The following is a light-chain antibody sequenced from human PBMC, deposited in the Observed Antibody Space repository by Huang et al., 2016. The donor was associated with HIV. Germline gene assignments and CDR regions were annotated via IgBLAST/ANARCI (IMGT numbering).Light chain of an antibody. CDR3: MQSKQLPPT. CDR1: QSLLYSDGKTT. Sequence: EIVMTQSPLSLSVTPGQPASISCKSTQSLLYSDGKTTLCWYVHKAGQPPQLLIYEVSNRFAGVPDRFSGSGSGTDFTLKISRVEAEDVGLYYCMQSKQLPPTFGPGTRVDIK. V-gene: IGKV2D-29*01. J-gene: IGKJ1*01. CDR2: EVS.